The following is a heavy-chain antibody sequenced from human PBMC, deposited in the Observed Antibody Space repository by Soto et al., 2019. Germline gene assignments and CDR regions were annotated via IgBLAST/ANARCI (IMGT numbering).Heavy chain of an antibody. CDR2: ISSNGVGT. Sequence: GGSLRLSCAASGFTLSGYAMDWVRQAPGKVLEYVSGISSNGVGTYYANSVQGRFTISRDNSKNTVYLQMGSLRPEDMAVYYCARRARPENYYYYYGMDVWGQGTTVTVSS. CDR3: ARRARPENYYYYYGMDV. CDR1: GFTLSGYA. V-gene: IGHV3-64*01. D-gene: IGHD6-6*01. J-gene: IGHJ6*02.